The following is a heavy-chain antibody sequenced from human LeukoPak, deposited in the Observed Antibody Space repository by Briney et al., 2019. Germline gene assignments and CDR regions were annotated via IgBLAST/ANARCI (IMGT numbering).Heavy chain of an antibody. CDR2: ISTNTGTP. CDR1: GYTFTSYG. V-gene: IGHV7-4-1*02. D-gene: IGHD5-12*01. J-gene: IGHJ4*02. CDR3: ARDAAVATIGPVDLDY. Sequence: GASVKVSCKASGYTFTSYGISWVRQAPGQGLEWMGWISTNTGTPTYAQDFRGRFVFSLDTSVSTAFLQISDLRAEDTAVYYCARDAAVATIGPVDLDYWGQGTLVTVSS.